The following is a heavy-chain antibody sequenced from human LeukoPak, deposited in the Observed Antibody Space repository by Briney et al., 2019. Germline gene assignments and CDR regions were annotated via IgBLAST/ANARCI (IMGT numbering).Heavy chain of an antibody. V-gene: IGHV3-30*03. D-gene: IGHD3-10*01. J-gene: IGHJ4*02. CDR2: TSSDLNVK. CDR1: GFNFGSDA. Sequence: GGSLRLSCTASGFNFGSDAMHWVRQAPGKGLEWVAVTSSDLNVKLYADSVKGRFTISRDNSRSTLYLQMNSLRPEDTAIYYCAREGYYGSGSPPSLYFDYWGQGTLVTVSS. CDR3: AREGYYGSGSPPSLYFDY.